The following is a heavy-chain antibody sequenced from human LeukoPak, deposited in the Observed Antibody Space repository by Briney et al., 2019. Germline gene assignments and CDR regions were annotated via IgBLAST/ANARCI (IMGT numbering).Heavy chain of an antibody. CDR3: AKDEIPAAPLDAFDI. Sequence: GGSLRLSCAASGFTFSSYGMHWVRQAPGKGLEWVAFIRYDGSNKYYADSVKGRFTISRDNSKNTLYLQMNSLRAEDTAVYYCAKDEIPAAPLDAFDIWGQGTMVTVSS. CDR1: GFTFSSYG. J-gene: IGHJ3*02. CDR2: IRYDGSNK. D-gene: IGHD2-2*01. V-gene: IGHV3-30*02.